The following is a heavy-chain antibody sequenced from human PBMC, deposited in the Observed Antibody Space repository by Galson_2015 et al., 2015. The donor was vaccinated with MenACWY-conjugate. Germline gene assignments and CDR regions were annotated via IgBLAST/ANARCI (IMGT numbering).Heavy chain of an antibody. Sequence: QSGAEVKKPGESLKISCKGSGYTFTNNWIGWVRQMPGKGLEWMGIMNPVDSETRYSPSFQGQVAISADKSISTTFLERSSLKASDTAVYYCARGAQGYFDYWGQGALVTVSS. CDR3: ARGAQGYFDY. V-gene: IGHV5-51*01. CDR1: GYTFTNNW. J-gene: IGHJ4*02. CDR2: MNPVDSET. D-gene: IGHD3-16*01.